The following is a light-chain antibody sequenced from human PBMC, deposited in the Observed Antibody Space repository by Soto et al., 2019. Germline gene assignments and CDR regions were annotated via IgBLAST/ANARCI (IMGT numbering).Light chain of an antibody. J-gene: IGLJ2*01. CDR2: DVS. Sequence: QSALTQPASVSGSPGQSVTISCTGASSDVGAYNYVSWYQQHPGKAPKLMIYDVSNRPSGVSNRFSGSKSGNTASLTISGLQAEDEADYYCISYTSSSTVVFGGGTKLTV. V-gene: IGLV2-14*01. CDR3: ISYTSSSTVV. CDR1: SSDVGAYNY.